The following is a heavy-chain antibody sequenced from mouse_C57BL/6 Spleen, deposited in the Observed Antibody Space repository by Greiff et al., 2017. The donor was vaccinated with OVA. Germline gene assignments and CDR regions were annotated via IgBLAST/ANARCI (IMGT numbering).Heavy chain of an antibody. CDR1: GSTFTDYY. CDR3: ARDDGYPVYFDY. V-gene: IGHV1-76*01. CDR2: IYPGSGNT. Sequence: QVQLKESGAELVRPGASVKLSCTASGSTFTDYYINWVKQRPGQGLEWIARIYPGSGNTYYNEKFKGKATLTAEKSSSTAYMQLSSLTSEDSAVYFCARDDGYPVYFDYWGQGTTLTVSS. D-gene: IGHD2-3*01. J-gene: IGHJ2*01.